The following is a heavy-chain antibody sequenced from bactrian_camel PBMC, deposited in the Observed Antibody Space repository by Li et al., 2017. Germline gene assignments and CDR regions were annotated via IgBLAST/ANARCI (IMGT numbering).Heavy chain of an antibody. CDR3: AARAWTCVVATFTRPAHFDY. J-gene: IGHJ6*01. CDR1: GYSYSSYC. CDR2: LHSDGST. V-gene: IGHV3S26*01. D-gene: IGHD2*01. Sequence: HVQLVESGGGSVQAGGSLRLSCRISGYSYSSYCLGWFRQAPGEEREGVAALHSDGSTSYADSVKGRFTISKDNAKNTLYLQMNSLKPEDTAMYYCAARAWTCVVATFTRPAHFDYWGQGTQVTVS.